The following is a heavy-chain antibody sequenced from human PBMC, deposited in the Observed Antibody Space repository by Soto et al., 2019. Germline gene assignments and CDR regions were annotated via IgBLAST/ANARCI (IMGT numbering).Heavy chain of an antibody. Sequence: GGSLRLSCAASGFTFSSYGMHWVRQAPGKGLEWVAVIWYDGSNKYYADSVKGRFTISRDNSKNTLYLQMNSLRAEDTAVYYCARASNDFWSGYYYYGMDVWGQGTTVTVSS. V-gene: IGHV3-33*01. D-gene: IGHD3-3*01. CDR1: GFTFSSYG. J-gene: IGHJ6*02. CDR3: ARASNDFWSGYYYYGMDV. CDR2: IWYDGSNK.